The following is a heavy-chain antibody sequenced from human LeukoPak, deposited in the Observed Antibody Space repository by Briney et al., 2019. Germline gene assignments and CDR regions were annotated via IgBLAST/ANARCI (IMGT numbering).Heavy chain of an antibody. CDR3: ARGPQLVDYYYIDV. CDR1: EYSVSSNSAA. CDR2: TYYRSKWYY. Sequence: SQTLSLTCAISEYSVSSNSAAWDWIRQSPSRGLEWLGRTYYRSKWYYDYAVSVKSRITINPDTSKNQFSLQLNSVTPEDTAVYYCARGPQLVDYYYIDVWGKGTTVTVSS. D-gene: IGHD6-13*01. J-gene: IGHJ6*03. V-gene: IGHV6-1*01.